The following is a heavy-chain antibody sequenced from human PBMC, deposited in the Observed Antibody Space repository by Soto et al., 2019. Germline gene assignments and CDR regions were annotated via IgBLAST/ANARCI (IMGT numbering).Heavy chain of an antibody. J-gene: IGHJ3*02. CDR1: GYTFTSYA. V-gene: IGHV7-4-1*01. CDR3: VSSGLSSDAFDI. D-gene: IGHD5-12*01. Sequence: QVQLVQSGSELKKPGASVKVSCKASGYTFTSYAMNWVRQAPGQGLEWMGWINTNTGNPTYAQGFTGRFVFSLDTSVSTAYLQICSLKAEDTAVYYYVSSGLSSDAFDIWGQETMVTVSS. CDR2: INTNTGNP.